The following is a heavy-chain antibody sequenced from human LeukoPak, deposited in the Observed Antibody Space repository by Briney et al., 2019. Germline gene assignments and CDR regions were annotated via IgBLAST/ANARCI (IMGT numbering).Heavy chain of an antibody. CDR2: IYPDGTNK. D-gene: IGHD3-3*01. CDR1: GFTFSSYG. CDR3: AKDWSGNYNWSDP. Sequence: GGSLRLSCAASGFTFSSYGMHWVRQAPGKGLEWVACIYPDGTNKDYADSVKGRFIIPRHNSKKTLYVQMNSLRAEDTAIYYCAKDWSGNYNWSDPWGQGTLVTVSS. V-gene: IGHV3-30*02. J-gene: IGHJ5*02.